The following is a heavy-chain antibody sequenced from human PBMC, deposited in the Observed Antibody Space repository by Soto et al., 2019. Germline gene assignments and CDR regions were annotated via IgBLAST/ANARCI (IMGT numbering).Heavy chain of an antibody. CDR1: GGSISSSSYY. J-gene: IGHJ5*02. V-gene: IGHV4-39*01. CDR3: ARSYYDFWSGTLGGWFDP. Sequence: QLQLQESGPGLVKPSETLSLTCTVSGGSISSSSYYWGWIRQPPGKGLEWIGSIYYSGSTYYNPSLKSRVTISVDTSKNQFSLKLSSVTAADTAVYYCARSYYDFWSGTLGGWFDPWGQGTLVTVSS. D-gene: IGHD3-3*01. CDR2: IYYSGST.